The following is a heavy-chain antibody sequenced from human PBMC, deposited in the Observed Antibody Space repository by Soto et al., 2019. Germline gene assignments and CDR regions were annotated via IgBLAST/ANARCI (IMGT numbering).Heavy chain of an antibody. CDR1: GFTFNNVW. D-gene: IGHD5-18*01. CDR2: IKGETDGGTT. CDR3: PTDPLPAMARGEGYFTY. J-gene: IGHJ4*02. V-gene: IGHV3-15*01. Sequence: EVQLVESGGGLVTPGGSLRLSCVASGFTFNNVWMTLVRQAPGKGLEWVGHIKGETDGGTTDYAATVKGRFTISRDEAKNTLILKISSLKTEGTGVYYCPTDPLPAMARGEGYFTYWGRGTLVTVSS.